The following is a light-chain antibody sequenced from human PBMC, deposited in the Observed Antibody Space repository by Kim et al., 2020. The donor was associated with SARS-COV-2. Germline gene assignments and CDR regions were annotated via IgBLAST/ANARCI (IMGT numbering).Light chain of an antibody. J-gene: IGLJ3*02. CDR1: KLGDKY. V-gene: IGLV3-1*01. CDR3: QAWDSSTAWV. Sequence: VSPGQTASITCSGDKLGDKYACWYQQKPGQSPVLVIDQDSKRPSGIPERFSGSNSGNTATLTISGTQAMDEADYYCQAWDSSTAWVFGGGTQLTVL. CDR2: QDS.